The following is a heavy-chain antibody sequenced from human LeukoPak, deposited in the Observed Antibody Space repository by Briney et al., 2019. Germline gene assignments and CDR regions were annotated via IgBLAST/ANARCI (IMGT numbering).Heavy chain of an antibody. CDR3: ASQGLRRSRAFDI. J-gene: IGHJ3*02. V-gene: IGHV3-53*01. CDR1: GFTVSSNY. D-gene: IGHD3-22*01. Sequence: GGSLRLSCASSGFTVSSNYMSWVRQAPGKGLEWVSVIYSGGSTYYADSVKGRFTISRDNSKNTLYLQMNSLRAEDTAVYYCASQGLRRSRAFDIWGQGTMVTVSS. CDR2: IYSGGST.